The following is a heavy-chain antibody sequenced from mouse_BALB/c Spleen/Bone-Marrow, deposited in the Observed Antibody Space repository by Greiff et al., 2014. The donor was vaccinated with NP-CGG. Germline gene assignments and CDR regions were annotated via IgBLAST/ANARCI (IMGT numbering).Heavy chain of an antibody. J-gene: IGHJ4*01. V-gene: IGHV14-3*02. D-gene: IGHD4-1*01. CDR1: GFNIKNTY. Sequence: VQLQQSGAGLVKPGASVKVSCTASGFNIKNTYMHWVEQGPGHGLEWIGRIDPANGNSKYEPKFQGKATITADTSSNTAYLQLSSLTSEDTAVYYCARWEYYAMDYWGQGTSVTVSS. CDR2: IDPANGNS. CDR3: ARWEYYAMDY.